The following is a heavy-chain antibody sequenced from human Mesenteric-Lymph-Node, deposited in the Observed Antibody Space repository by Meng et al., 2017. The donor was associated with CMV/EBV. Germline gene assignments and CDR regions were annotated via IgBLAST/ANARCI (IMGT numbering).Heavy chain of an antibody. Sequence: GESLKISCKGSGYNFPSYWIGWVRQMPGKGLEWMGIIFPGDSDTRYSPSFQGQVTISADKSISTAYLQWSSLKASDTAIYYCARVVHGGIAAAGNLDYWGRGTLVTVSS. V-gene: IGHV5-51*01. CDR3: ARVVHGGIAAAGNLDY. D-gene: IGHD6-13*01. CDR2: IFPGDSDT. CDR1: GYNFPSYW. J-gene: IGHJ4*02.